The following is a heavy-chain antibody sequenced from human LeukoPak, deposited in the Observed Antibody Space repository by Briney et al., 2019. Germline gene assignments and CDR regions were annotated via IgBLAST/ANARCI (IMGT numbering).Heavy chain of an antibody. CDR2: ISGSGGST. Sequence: GGTLRLSCAASGFTFSSYGMSWVRQAPGKGLEWVSAISGSGGSTYYADSVKGRFTISRDNSKNTLYLRMNSLRAEDTAVYYCANSAYDILTGYWSLAAFDIWGQGTMVTVSS. J-gene: IGHJ3*02. CDR3: ANSAYDILTGYWSLAAFDI. V-gene: IGHV3-23*01. CDR1: GFTFSSYG. D-gene: IGHD3-9*01.